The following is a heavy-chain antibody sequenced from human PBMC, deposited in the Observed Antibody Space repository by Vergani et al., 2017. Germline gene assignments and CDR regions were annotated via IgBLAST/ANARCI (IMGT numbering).Heavy chain of an antibody. CDR1: GFTSSYYG. CDR2: ISYDGTQK. D-gene: IGHD3-16*01. CDR3: AKHFRGWGIDY. J-gene: IGHJ4*02. Sequence: QVHLVESGGGVVQPGRSLRLSCVVSGFTSSYYGMHWVRQAPGKGLEWVAVISYDGTQKYYADSVKGRFTISRDNSKNTLYLQMNSLRAEDTAVYYCAKHFRGWGIDYWGQGTLVIVSS. V-gene: IGHV3-30*18.